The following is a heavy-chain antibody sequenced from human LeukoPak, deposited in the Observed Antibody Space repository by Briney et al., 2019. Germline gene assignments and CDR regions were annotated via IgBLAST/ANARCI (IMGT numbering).Heavy chain of an antibody. D-gene: IGHD3-10*01. V-gene: IGHV4-61*02. CDR1: GGSISSSSYY. CDR2: IYTSGST. CDR3: ARGGRITMVRGVFDY. Sequence: SETLSLTCTVSGGSISSSSYYWSWIRQPAGKGLEWIGRIYTSGSTNYNPSLKSRVTMSVDTSKNQFSLKLSSVTAADTAVYYCARGGRITMVRGVFDYWGQGTLVTVSS. J-gene: IGHJ4*02.